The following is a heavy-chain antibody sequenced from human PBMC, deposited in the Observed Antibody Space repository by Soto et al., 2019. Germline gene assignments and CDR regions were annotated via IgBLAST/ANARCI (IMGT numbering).Heavy chain of an antibody. V-gene: IGHV4-31*03. CDR2: IYYSGST. CDR3: ARCGVTMVRGVINNWFDP. CDR1: GGSISSGGYY. D-gene: IGHD3-10*01. Sequence: SETLSLTCTVSGGSISSGGYYWSWIRQHPGKGLEWIGYIYYSGSTYYNPSLKSRVTISVDTSKNQFSLKLSSVTAADTAVYYCARCGVTMVRGVINNWFDPWGQGTLVTVSS. J-gene: IGHJ5*02.